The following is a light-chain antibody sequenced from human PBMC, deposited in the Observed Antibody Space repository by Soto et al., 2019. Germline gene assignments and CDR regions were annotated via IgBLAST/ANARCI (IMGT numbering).Light chain of an antibody. CDR2: DVS. J-gene: IGLJ1*01. Sequence: QSALTQPASVSGSPGQSITISCTGTSSDVGGYNYVSWYQRHPGKAPKLMIYDVSNRPSGVSNRFSGSKSGNTASLTISGLQAEDEADYHCSSYTSTSIVFGTGTKPPS. V-gene: IGLV2-14*01. CDR3: SSYTSTSIV. CDR1: SSDVGGYNY.